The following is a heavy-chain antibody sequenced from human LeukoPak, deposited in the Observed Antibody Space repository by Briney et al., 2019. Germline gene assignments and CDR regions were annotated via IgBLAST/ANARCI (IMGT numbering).Heavy chain of an antibody. CDR3: ARGEAPSNWFDP. Sequence: PSETLSLTCSVSGGSISSGSDYWRWIRQPAGKGLEWIGRMYTSGGTDYNPSLKSRVTISVDTSKNQFSLKLSSVTAADTAMYYCARGEAPSNWFDPWGQGTLVTVSS. J-gene: IGHJ5*02. CDR2: MYTSGGT. V-gene: IGHV4-61*02. CDR1: GGSISSGSDY.